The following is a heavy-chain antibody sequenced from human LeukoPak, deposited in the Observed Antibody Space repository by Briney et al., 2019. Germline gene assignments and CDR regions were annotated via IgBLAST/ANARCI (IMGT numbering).Heavy chain of an antibody. V-gene: IGHV3-21*01. CDR2: ISSSSSYI. D-gene: IGHD5-18*01. CDR3: ARDSGDTAMVHWFDP. CDR1: GFTFSSYS. Sequence: GGSLRLSCAASGFTFSSYSMNWVRQAPGKGLEWVSSISSSSSYIYYADSVKGRFTISRDNAKNSLYLQMNSLRAEDTAVYYCARDSGDTAMVHWFDPWGQGTLVTVSS. J-gene: IGHJ5*02.